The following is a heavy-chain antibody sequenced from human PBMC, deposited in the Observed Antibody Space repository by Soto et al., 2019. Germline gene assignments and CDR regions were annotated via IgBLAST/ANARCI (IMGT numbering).Heavy chain of an antibody. D-gene: IGHD5-12*01. CDR3: AKSASGYYKLIDY. CDR2: ISGSGSYT. V-gene: IGHV3-23*01. Sequence: GGSLRLSCAASGFTFNNYAMSWVRQAPGKGLEWVSGISGSGSYTYFADSVKGRFTISRDNSKNTLSLQMSSLRAEDTAVYYCAKSASGYYKLIDYWGQGTLVTVSS. J-gene: IGHJ4*02. CDR1: GFTFNNYA.